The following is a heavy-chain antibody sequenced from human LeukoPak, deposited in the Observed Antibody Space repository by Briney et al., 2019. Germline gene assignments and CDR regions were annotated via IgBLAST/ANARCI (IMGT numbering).Heavy chain of an antibody. CDR3: ARKRGIAATSFNWFDP. V-gene: IGHV1-46*01. CDR1: GYTFTSYY. CDR2: INPSGGST. D-gene: IGHD2-15*01. Sequence: ASVKVSCKASGYTFTSYYMHWVRQAPGQGLEWMGIINPSGGSTSYAQKFQGRVTMTRDTSTSTVYMELSSLRSEDTAVYYCARKRGIAATSFNWFDPWGQGTLVTVSS. J-gene: IGHJ5*02.